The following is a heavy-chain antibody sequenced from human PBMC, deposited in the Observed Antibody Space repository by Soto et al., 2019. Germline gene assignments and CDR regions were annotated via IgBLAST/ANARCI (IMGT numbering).Heavy chain of an antibody. CDR2: ISAYNGNT. V-gene: IGHV1-18*01. CDR1: GYTFTSYG. J-gene: IGHJ3*02. D-gene: IGHD4-17*01. CDR3: ARDEHGDYTGSDAFDI. Sequence: QVRLVQSGAEVKKPGASVKVSCKASGYTFTSYGISWVRQAPGQGLEWMGWISAYNGNTNYAQKLQGRVTMTTDTSTSTAYMELRSLRSDDTAVYYCARDEHGDYTGSDAFDIWGQGTMVTVSS.